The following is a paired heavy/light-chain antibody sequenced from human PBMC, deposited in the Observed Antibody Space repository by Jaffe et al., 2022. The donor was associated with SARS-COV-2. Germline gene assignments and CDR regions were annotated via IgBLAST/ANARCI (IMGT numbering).Light chain of an antibody. CDR2: AAS. CDR1: QSISSY. J-gene: IGKJ1*01. V-gene: IGKV1-39*01. CDR3: QQSYSTRT. Sequence: DIQMTQSPSSLSASVGDRVTITCRASQSISSYLNWYQQKPGKAPKLLIYAASSLQSGVPSRFSGSGSGTDFTLTISSLQPEDFATYYCQQSYSTRTFGQGTKVEIK.
Heavy chain of an antibody. CDR1: GGSISSSNW. CDR2: IYHSGST. D-gene: IGHD2-8*01. Sequence: QVQLQESGPGLVKPSGTLSLTCAVSGGSISSSNWWSWVRQPPGKGLEWIGEIYHSGSTNYNPSLKSRVTISVDKSKNQFSLKLSSVTAADTAVYYCARTYPQNGRSASRYYYYYGMDVWGQGTTVTVSS. V-gene: IGHV4-4*02. CDR3: ARTYPQNGRSASRYYYYYGMDV. J-gene: IGHJ6*02.